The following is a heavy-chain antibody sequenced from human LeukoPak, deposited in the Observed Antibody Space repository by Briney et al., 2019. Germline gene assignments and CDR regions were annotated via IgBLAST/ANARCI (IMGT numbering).Heavy chain of an antibody. CDR1: GYTFTSYD. J-gene: IGHJ4*02. CDR2: MNPNSGNT. D-gene: IGHD3-10*01. Sequence: GASVKVSCKASGYTFTSYDINWVRQATGQGLEWMGWMNPNSGNTGYAQKFQGRVTMTRNTSISTAYMELSSLRSEDTAVYYCARGRDNSGNPPIRSDYWGQGTLVTVSS. CDR3: ARGRDNSGNPPIRSDY. V-gene: IGHV1-8*01.